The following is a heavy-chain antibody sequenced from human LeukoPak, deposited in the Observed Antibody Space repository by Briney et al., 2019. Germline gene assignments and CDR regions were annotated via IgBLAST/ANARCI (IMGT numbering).Heavy chain of an antibody. V-gene: IGHV3-30*01. J-gene: IGHJ6*03. Sequence: GGSLRLSCEASGFTFNTHPMHWVRQAPGKGLEWVAVISSDGRSTHYADSVKGRFTISRDNSKNTLYLQMNSLRPEDSAVYYCARAEVTRLYYFYYMDVWGTGTTVTVSS. CDR2: ISSDGRST. D-gene: IGHD4-23*01. CDR1: GFTFNTHP. CDR3: ARAEVTRLYYFYYMDV.